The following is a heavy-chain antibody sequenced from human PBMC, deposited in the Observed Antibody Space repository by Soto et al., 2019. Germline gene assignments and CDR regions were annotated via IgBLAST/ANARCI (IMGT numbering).Heavy chain of an antibody. CDR2: ISYDGSNK. CDR1: GFTFSSYP. Sequence: QVQLVESGGGVVQPGRSLRLSCAASGFTFSSYPMHWVRQAPGKGLEWVAAISYDGSNKYYADSVKRRFTISRDNSKNTLYLQMNSLRAEDTVVYYCAALRLGELSLFARHVSLVDYWGQGTLVTVSS. J-gene: IGHJ4*02. V-gene: IGHV3-30-3*01. D-gene: IGHD3-16*02. CDR3: AALRLGELSLFARHVSLVDY.